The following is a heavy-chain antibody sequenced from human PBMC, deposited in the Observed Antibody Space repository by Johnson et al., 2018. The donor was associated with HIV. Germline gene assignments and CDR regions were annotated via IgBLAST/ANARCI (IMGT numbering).Heavy chain of an antibody. CDR2: ISNSGSST. J-gene: IGHJ3*02. D-gene: IGHD4-23*01. Sequence: VQLVESGGGVVQPGRSLRLSCAASGFTVSSNYMSWVRQAPGQGLEWVSGISNSGSSTYYADSVKGRFTISRDNSKNTGWLQMNSLRGEDTAVYYCTQVAVATAAGGVALDIWGPGTLVTVS. V-gene: IGHV3-23*04. CDR3: TQVAVATAAGGVALDI. CDR1: GFTVSSNY.